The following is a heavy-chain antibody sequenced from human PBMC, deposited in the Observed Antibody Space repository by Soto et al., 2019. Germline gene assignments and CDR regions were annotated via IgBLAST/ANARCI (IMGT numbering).Heavy chain of an antibody. CDR2: INHSGST. V-gene: IGHV4-34*01. CDR1: GGSFSGYY. CDR3: ARGTFPYIRSGSVRQLGHWFDP. Sequence: PSETLSLTCAVYGGSFSGYYWSWIRQPPGKGLEWIGEINHSGSTNYNPSLKSRVTISVDTSKNQFSLKLSSVTAADTAVYYCARGTFPYIRSGSVRQLGHWFDPWGQGTLVTVSS. J-gene: IGHJ5*02. D-gene: IGHD2-15*01.